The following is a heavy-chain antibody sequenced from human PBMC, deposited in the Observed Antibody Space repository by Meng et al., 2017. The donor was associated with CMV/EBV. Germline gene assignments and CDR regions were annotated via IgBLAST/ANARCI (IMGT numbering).Heavy chain of an antibody. V-gene: IGHV4-34*01. CDR1: GGSFSGYY. Sequence: QVQSKCGGSGLLRPSGALSLTCAVYGGSFSGYYWSWIRQPPGKGLEWIGEINHSGSTNYNTSLKSRVTISVDTSKNQFSLKLSSVTAADTAVYYCARGTIFGVVWIGYFDYWGQGTLVTVSS. D-gene: IGHD3-3*02. J-gene: IGHJ4*02. CDR2: INHSGST. CDR3: ARGTIFGVVWIGYFDY.